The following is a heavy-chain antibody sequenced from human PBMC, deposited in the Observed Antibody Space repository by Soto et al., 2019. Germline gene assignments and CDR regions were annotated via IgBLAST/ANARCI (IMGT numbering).Heavy chain of an antibody. CDR2: ISYDGSNK. V-gene: IGHV3-30*18. CDR3: AKVYGDFYYYYYYMDV. J-gene: IGHJ6*03. CDR1: GFTFSSYG. Sequence: GGSLRLSCAASGFTFSSYGMHWVRQAPGKGLEWVAVISYDGSNKYYADSVKGRFTISRDNSKNTLYQQMNSLRAEDTAVYYWAKVYGDFYYYYYYMDVWGKGTTVTVSS. D-gene: IGHD4-17*01.